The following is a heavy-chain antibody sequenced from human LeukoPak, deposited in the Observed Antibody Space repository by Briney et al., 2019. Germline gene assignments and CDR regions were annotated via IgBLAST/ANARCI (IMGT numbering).Heavy chain of an antibody. V-gene: IGHV1-24*01. CDR3: ARGEETTVITPFIY. J-gene: IGHJ4*02. Sequence: ASVKVSCKVSGYTLTEFSMHWVRQAPGKGLEWMGGFDPEDGERVYAQKFQGRVTMTEDTSTDTAYMELSSLSSDDTAIYYCARGEETTVITPFIYWGQGTLVTVSS. CDR2: FDPEDGER. D-gene: IGHD4-23*01. CDR1: GYTLTEFS.